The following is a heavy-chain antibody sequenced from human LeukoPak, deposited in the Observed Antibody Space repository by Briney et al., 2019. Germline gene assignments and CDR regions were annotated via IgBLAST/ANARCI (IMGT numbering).Heavy chain of an antibody. CDR1: GFTFSSYW. D-gene: IGHD6-19*01. CDR2: INSDGSST. Sequence: GGSLRLSCAASGFTFSSYWMHWVRQAPGKGLVWVSRINSDGSSTSYADSVKGRFTISRDNAKNTLYLQMNSLRAEDTAVYYCARDSESSGWYKYYYYYYGMDVWGKGTTVIVSS. V-gene: IGHV3-74*01. CDR3: ARDSESSGWYKYYYYYYGMDV. J-gene: IGHJ6*04.